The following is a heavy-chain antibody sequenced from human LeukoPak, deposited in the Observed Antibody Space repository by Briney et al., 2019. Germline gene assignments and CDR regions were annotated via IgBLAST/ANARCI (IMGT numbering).Heavy chain of an antibody. CDR1: GGSISTFY. CDR2: IIYTGNT. Sequence: SETLSLTCTVSGGSISTFYWSWIRQPPGKGLEWIAYIIYTGNTNYNPSLKGRVTISVDTSKNQFSLKLNSVTAADTAVYYCARHPFSDGFDIWGQGTMVTVSS. CDR3: ARHPFSDGFDI. J-gene: IGHJ3*02. V-gene: IGHV4-59*08.